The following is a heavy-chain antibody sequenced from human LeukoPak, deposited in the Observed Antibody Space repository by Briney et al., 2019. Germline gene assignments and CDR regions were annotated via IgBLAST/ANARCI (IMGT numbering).Heavy chain of an antibody. D-gene: IGHD3-10*01. CDR2: IHPSAGTT. CDR3: ARDVFGLDY. CDR1: GYTFSSYY. J-gene: IGHJ4*02. V-gene: IGHV1-46*01. Sequence: ASVKVSCKASGYTFSSYYIHWVRQAPGQGLEWMGLIHPSAGTTSYAQRFQGRVTMTRDTSTSTVYMELSSLRSEDTAFYYCARDVFGLDYWGQGTLVTVSS.